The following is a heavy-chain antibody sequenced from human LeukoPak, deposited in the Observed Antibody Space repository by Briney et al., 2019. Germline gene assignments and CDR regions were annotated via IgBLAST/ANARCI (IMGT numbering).Heavy chain of an antibody. CDR1: GFTFSSYA. V-gene: IGHV3-23*01. D-gene: IGHD6-19*01. J-gene: IGHJ5*02. CDR3: AAQQWLENWFDP. CDR2: ISGSGGST. Sequence: PGGSLRLSCAASGFTFSSYAMSWVRQAPGKGLEWVSAISGSGGSTYYADSVKGRFTISRDNSKNTLYLQMNSLRAEDTAVYYCAAQQWLENWFDPWGQGTLVTVSS.